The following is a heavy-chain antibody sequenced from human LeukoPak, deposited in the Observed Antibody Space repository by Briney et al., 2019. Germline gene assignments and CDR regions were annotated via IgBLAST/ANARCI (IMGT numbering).Heavy chain of an antibody. D-gene: IGHD3-3*01. J-gene: IGHJ5*02. CDR3: ARDSYVLRFLEWVS. CDR2: ISSSGSTV. CDR1: GFTFSDYD. V-gene: IGHV3-48*01. Sequence: GGSLRLSCEASGFTFSDYDMNWVRQAPGKGLEWLSYISSSGSTVYYADSVKGRFTISRDKARNSLYLQMNSLRAEDTAVYFCARDSYVLRFLEWVSWGQGTLVTVSS.